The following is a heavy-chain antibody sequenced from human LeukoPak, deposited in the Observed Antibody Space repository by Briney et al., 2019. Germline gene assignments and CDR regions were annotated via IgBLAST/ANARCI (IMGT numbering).Heavy chain of an antibody. J-gene: IGHJ4*02. Sequence: GGSLRLSCAASGFTFSSYAMSWVRQAPGKGLEWVSTINNSGGSTYYADSVKGRFTISRDNSKNTLYLQMNSLRAEVTAVYYCAKGRNLGGVGPPPDYWGQGTLVTVSS. D-gene: IGHD3-10*01. V-gene: IGHV3-23*01. CDR2: INNSGGST. CDR3: AKGRNLGGVGPPPDY. CDR1: GFTFSSYA.